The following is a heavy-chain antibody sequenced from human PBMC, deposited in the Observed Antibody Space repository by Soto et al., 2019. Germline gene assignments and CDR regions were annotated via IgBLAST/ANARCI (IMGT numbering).Heavy chain of an antibody. CDR3: ARLGVMVRGVIPGLIVDY. CDR2: IYYSGST. V-gene: IGHV4-39*01. D-gene: IGHD3-10*01. Sequence: SETLSLTCTVSGGSISSSSYYWGWIRQPPGKGLEWIGSIYYSGSTYYNPSLKSRVTISVDTSKNQFSLKLSSVTAADTAVYYCARLGVMVRGVIPGLIVDYWGQGTLVTVSS. CDR1: GGSISSSSYY. J-gene: IGHJ4*02.